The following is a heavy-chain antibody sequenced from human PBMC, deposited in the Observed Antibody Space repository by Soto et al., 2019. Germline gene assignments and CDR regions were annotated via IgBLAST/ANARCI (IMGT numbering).Heavy chain of an antibody. CDR3: ARVGIAAAGTGWFDP. CDR1: GGSISSGGYY. V-gene: IGHV4-31*03. CDR2: IYYSGST. Sequence: SETLSLTCTVSGGSISSGGYYWSWIRQHPGKGLEWIGYIYYSGSTYYNPSLKSRVTISVDTSKNQFSLKLSSVTAADTAVYYCARVGIAAAGTGWFDPWGQGTLVTVSS. J-gene: IGHJ5*02. D-gene: IGHD6-13*01.